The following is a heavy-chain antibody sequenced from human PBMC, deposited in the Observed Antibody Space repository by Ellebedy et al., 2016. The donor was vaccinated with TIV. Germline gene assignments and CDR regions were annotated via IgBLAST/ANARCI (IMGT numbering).Heavy chain of an antibody. CDR2: ISYDGSNK. Sequence: GESLKISCAASGFTFSSYAMHWVRQAPGKGLEWVAVISYDGSNKYYADSVKGRFTISRDNSKNTLYLQMNSLRAEDTAVYYCARDRPEFDYWGQGTLVTVSS. V-gene: IGHV3-30-3*01. CDR1: GFTFSSYA. CDR3: ARDRPEFDY. J-gene: IGHJ4*02.